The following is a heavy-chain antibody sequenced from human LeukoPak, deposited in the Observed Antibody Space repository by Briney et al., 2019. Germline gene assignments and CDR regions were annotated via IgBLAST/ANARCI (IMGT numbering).Heavy chain of an antibody. CDR2: IYSGGST. CDR3: ARTLARASSSGSYYGAFDI. Sequence: GGSLRLSCAASGFTVSSNYMSWVRQAPGKGLEWVSVIYSGGSTYYADSVKGRFTISRDNSKNTLYLQMNSLRAEDTAVYYCARTLARASSSGSYYGAFDIWGQGIMVTVSS. J-gene: IGHJ3*02. D-gene: IGHD1-26*01. CDR1: GFTVSSNY. V-gene: IGHV3-53*01.